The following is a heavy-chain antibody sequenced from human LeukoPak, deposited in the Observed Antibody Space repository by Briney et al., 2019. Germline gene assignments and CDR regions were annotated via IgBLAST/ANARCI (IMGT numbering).Heavy chain of an antibody. V-gene: IGHV3-74*01. J-gene: IGHJ5*02. CDR3: ARASGYSGYDWTPPYNWFDP. Sequence: PGGSLRLSCAASGFTFSDYYMSWIRQAPGKGLVWVSRINSDGSSTSYADSVKGRFTISRDNAKNTLYLQMNSLRAEDTAVYYCARASGYSGYDWTPPYNWFDPWGQGTLVTVSS. CDR1: GFTFSDYY. D-gene: IGHD5-12*01. CDR2: INSDGSST.